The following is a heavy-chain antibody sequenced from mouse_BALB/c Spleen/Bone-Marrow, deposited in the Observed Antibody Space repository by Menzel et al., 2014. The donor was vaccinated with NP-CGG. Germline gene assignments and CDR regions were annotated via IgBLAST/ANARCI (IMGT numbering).Heavy chain of an antibody. Sequence: EVMLVESGGGLVQPGGSLKLSCAASGFDFSRYWMSWVRQAPGEGLEWIGEINPDSSTINYTPSLKDKFIISRDNAKNTLYLQVSKVRSEDTALYYCARLGYYGGFAYWGQGTLVTVSA. CDR2: INPDSSTI. CDR3: ARLGYYGGFAY. D-gene: IGHD2-3*01. J-gene: IGHJ3*01. V-gene: IGHV4-1*02. CDR1: GFDFSRYW.